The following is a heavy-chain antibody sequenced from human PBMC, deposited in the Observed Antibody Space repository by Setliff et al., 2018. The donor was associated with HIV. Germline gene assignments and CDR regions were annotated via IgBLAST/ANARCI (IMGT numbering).Heavy chain of an antibody. CDR1: GFTVSTYS. D-gene: IGHD3-22*01. Sequence: HPVGSLRLSCLVSGFTVSTYSLNWARQAPGKRPEYVAALSRGGDNTKYADSVKGRFIISRDTSKNTLYLQMSSLRPDDTAIYYCVKPYTGYYYDGSVYDDFWGQGTLVTVSS. CDR3: VKPYTGYYYDGSVYDDF. J-gene: IGHJ4*02. CDR2: LSRGGDNT. V-gene: IGHV3-64D*09.